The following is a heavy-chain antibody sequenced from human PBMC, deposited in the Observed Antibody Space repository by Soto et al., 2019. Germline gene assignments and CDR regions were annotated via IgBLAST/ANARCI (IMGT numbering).Heavy chain of an antibody. CDR2: ISAYNGKT. J-gene: IGHJ3*01. Sequence: QVQLVQSGTEVKTPGASVKVSCHASGYTFTNYGINWVRQAPGQGIELMAWISAYNGKTNYAPFVQERVTMTTSTSSRTAYMELTSLRSDDTAVYYCARGGWNYGPAPFELWGQGTMVTVSS. D-gene: IGHD1-7*01. CDR3: ARGGWNYGPAPFEL. CDR1: GYTFTNYG. V-gene: IGHV1-18*04.